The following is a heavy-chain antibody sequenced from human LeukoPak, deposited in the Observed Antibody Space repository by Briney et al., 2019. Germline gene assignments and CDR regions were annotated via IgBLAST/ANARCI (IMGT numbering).Heavy chain of an antibody. J-gene: IGHJ4*02. CDR3: AKDFFGFGELLPHDY. V-gene: IGHV3-23*01. D-gene: IGHD3-10*01. CDR2: ISGSGGST. CDR1: GFTFSSYA. Sequence: PGGSLRLSCAASGFTFSSYAMSWVRQAPGKGLEWVSAISGSGGSTYYADSVKGRFTISRDNSKNTLYLQMNSLRAEDTAVCYCAKDFFGFGELLPHDYWGQGTLVTVSS.